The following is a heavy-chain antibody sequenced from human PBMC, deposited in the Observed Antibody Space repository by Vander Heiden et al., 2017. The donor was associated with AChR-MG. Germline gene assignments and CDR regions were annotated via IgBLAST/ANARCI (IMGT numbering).Heavy chain of an antibody. CDR3: ARVDTAMVDHDAFDI. CDR1: GYSFTRYW. D-gene: IGHD5-18*01. Sequence: EVQLVQAGAEVTKPGESLKISCKGSGYSFTRYWLGWVRQMPGKGLEWMGIIYPGDSDTRYSPSFQGQVTISADKSISTAYLQWSSLKASDTAMYYCARVDTAMVDHDAFDIWGQGTMVTVSS. CDR2: IYPGDSDT. J-gene: IGHJ3*02. V-gene: IGHV5-51*01.